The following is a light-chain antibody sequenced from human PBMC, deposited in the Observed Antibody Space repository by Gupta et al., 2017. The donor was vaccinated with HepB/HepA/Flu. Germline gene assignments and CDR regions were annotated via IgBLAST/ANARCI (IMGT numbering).Light chain of an antibody. CDR2: KDS. CDR3: QSADSSGTYV. J-gene: IGLJ1*01. CDR1: ALPKQY. Sequence: SSELTQPPSVSVSPGQPARITCSGDALPKQYAYWYQQKPSQAPVLVIYKDSERPSGIPERFSGSSSATTVTLTISGVQAEDEADYYCQSADSSGTYVFGTGTKFTVL. V-gene: IGLV3-25*03.